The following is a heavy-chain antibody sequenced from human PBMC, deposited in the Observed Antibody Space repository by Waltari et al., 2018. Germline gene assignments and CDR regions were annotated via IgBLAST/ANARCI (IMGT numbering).Heavy chain of an antibody. D-gene: IGHD3-3*01. V-gene: IGHV3-7*01. CDR2: IKKDGSEK. CDR3: ARLRTDYDFWSGPTGWFDP. J-gene: IGHJ5*02. Sequence: EVQLVESGGGSVQPGGSLRLSCAAPGFTFSSYWMSWVRQAPGKGLEWVANIKKDGSEKYYVDSVKGRFTISRDNAKNSLYLQMNSLRAEDTAVYYCARLRTDYDFWSGPTGWFDPWGQGTLVTVSS. CDR1: GFTFSSYW.